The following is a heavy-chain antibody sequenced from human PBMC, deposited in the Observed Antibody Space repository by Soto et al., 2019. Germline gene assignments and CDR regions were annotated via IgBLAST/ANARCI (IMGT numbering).Heavy chain of an antibody. CDR3: ARDRDFRFDY. V-gene: IGHV4-59*01. CDR1: GASITTYY. CDR2: IYNSGST. Sequence: SETLSLTCTVSGASITTYYWSWIRQPPGKGLEWIGHIYNSGSTNYNPSLKSRVTISVDTSKNQFSLKLSSVTTADTPVYYCARDRDFRFDYWGQGTQVTVSS. J-gene: IGHJ4*02.